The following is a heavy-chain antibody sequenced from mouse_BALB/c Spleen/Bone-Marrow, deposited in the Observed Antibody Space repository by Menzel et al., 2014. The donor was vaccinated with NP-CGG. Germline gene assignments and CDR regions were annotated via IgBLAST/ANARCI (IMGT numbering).Heavy chain of an antibody. D-gene: IGHD1-2*01. CDR1: GFDFSGFW. V-gene: IGHV4-1*02. CDR3: ARLGYYGSFAY. CDR2: INPDSNTI. J-gene: IGHJ3*01. Sequence: EVKLLESGGGLVQPGGSLKLSCAASGFDFSGFWMSWVRQAPGRGLGWIGEINPDSNTINYSPSLKDKFIISRDNAKNTLYLQMSKVRSEDTALYYCARLGYYGSFAYWGQGTLVTVSA.